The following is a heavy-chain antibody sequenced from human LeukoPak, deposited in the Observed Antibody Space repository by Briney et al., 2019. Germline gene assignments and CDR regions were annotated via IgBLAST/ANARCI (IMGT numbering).Heavy chain of an antibody. Sequence: GGSLRLSCVASGFTYSHNGMHWVRQAPGKGLEWVAFIRFDGSAKNYADSVKGRFNISRDNSKNTLYVQMNSLTADDTAMYYCVKDIRRGDNFGYDQFAYWGQGTLVSVSS. D-gene: IGHD5-18*01. J-gene: IGHJ4*02. CDR3: VKDIRRGDNFGYDQFAY. CDR1: GFTYSHNG. CDR2: IRFDGSAK. V-gene: IGHV3-30*02.